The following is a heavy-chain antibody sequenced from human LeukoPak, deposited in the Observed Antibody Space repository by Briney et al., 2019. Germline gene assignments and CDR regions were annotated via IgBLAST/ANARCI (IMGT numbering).Heavy chain of an antibody. D-gene: IGHD3-22*01. Sequence: PSETLSLTCTVSGGSISSYYWSWIRQPPGKGLEWIGCIYYSGSTNYNPSLKSRVTISVDTSKNQFSLKLSSVTAADTAVYYCARARYSSGYYVDAFDIWGQGTMVTVSS. CDR3: ARARYSSGYYVDAFDI. V-gene: IGHV4-59*01. CDR2: IYYSGST. CDR1: GGSISSYY. J-gene: IGHJ3*02.